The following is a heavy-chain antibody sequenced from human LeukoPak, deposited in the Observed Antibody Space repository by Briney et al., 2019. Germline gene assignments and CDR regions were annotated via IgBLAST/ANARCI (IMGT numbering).Heavy chain of an antibody. V-gene: IGHV3-7*01. CDR1: GFTFDTYW. CDR3: ASSDYDSSGYPVGYFDY. D-gene: IGHD3-22*01. CDR2: IKQDGSEK. Sequence: GGSLRLSCAASGFTFDTYWMSWVRQAPGKGLEWVANIKQDGSEKDYVDSVKGRFTISRDNAKNSLYLQMNSLRAEDTAVYYCASSDYDSSGYPVGYFDYWGQGTLVTVSS. J-gene: IGHJ4*02.